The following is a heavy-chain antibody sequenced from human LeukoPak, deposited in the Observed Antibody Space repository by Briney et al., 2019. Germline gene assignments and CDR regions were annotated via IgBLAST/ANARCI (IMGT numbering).Heavy chain of an antibody. CDR3: ARTVVTATSPSFDY. D-gene: IGHD2-21*02. Sequence: SETLSLTCTVSGGSVSSGSYYWSWIRQPPGKGLEWIGYVYYSGSTNYNPSLKSRVTISVDTSKNQFSLKLSSVTAADTAVYYCARTVVTATSPSFDYWGQGTLVTVSS. CDR2: VYYSGST. J-gene: IGHJ4*02. CDR1: GGSVSSGSYY. V-gene: IGHV4-61*01.